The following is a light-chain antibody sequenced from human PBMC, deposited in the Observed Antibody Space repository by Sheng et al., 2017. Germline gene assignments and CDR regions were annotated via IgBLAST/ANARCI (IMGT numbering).Light chain of an antibody. V-gene: IGLV3-1*01. CDR3: QAWDATTVV. J-gene: IGLJ2*01. Sequence: SYEVTQPPSVSVSPGQTASITCSGNKVGDKYACWYQQKPGQSPVLVIYQDNKRPSGVPERFSGANSGNTATLTISGTQAMDEADYYCQAWDATTVVFGGGTKLTVL. CDR2: QDN. CDR1: KVGDKY.